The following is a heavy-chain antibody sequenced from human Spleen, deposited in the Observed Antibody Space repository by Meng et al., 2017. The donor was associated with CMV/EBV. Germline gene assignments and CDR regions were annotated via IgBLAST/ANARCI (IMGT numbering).Heavy chain of an antibody. CDR2: ISAYNGNT. CDR3: ARDNLPYYYYYGMDV. J-gene: IGHJ6*02. V-gene: IGHV1-18*01. Sequence: ASVKVSCKASGYTFTSYDINWVRQAPGQGLEWMGWISAYNGNTNYAQKLQGRVTMTTDTSTSTAYMELRSLRSDDTAVYYCARDNLPYYYYYGMDVWGQGTTVTVSS. CDR1: GYTFTSYD.